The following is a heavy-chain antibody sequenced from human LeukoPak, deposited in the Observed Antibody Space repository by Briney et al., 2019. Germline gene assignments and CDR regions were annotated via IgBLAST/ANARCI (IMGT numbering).Heavy chain of an antibody. CDR3: ARPSRWLPRVFDY. J-gene: IGHJ4*02. D-gene: IGHD5-24*01. CDR1: GGSFSGYY. Sequence: SETLSLTCAVYGGSFSGYYWSWIRQPPGKGLEWIGEINHSGSTNYNPSLKSRVTISVDTSKNQFSLKLSSVTAADTAVYYCARPSRWLPRVFDYWGQGTLVTVSS. V-gene: IGHV4-34*01. CDR2: INHSGST.